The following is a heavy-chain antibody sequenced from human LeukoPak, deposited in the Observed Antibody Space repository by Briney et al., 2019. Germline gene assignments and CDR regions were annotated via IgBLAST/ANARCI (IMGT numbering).Heavy chain of an antibody. Sequence: GASVKVSCKASGYTFTGYYMHWVRQAPGQGLKWMGWINPNSGGTNYAQKFQGRVTMTRDTSISTAYMELSRLRSDDTAVYYCARADRFWSDDAFDIWGQGTMVTVSS. CDR2: INPNSGGT. CDR3: ARADRFWSDDAFDI. V-gene: IGHV1-2*02. D-gene: IGHD3-3*01. CDR1: GYTFTGYY. J-gene: IGHJ3*02.